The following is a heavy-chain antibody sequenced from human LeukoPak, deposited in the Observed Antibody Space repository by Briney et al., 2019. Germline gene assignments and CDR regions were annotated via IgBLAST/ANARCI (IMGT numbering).Heavy chain of an antibody. D-gene: IGHD5-18*01. V-gene: IGHV4-39*01. CDR1: GGSISSSSYY. Sequence: PSETLSLTCTVSGGSISSSSYYWGWIRQPPGKGLEWIGSIYYSGSTYYNPSLKSRVTISVDTSKNQFSLKLSSVTAADTAVYYCARHYTAMSNDAFDIWGQGTMVAVSS. CDR2: IYYSGST. J-gene: IGHJ3*02. CDR3: ARHYTAMSNDAFDI.